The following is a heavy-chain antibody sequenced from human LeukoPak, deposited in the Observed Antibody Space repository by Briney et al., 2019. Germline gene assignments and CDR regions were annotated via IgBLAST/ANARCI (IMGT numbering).Heavy chain of an antibody. J-gene: IGHJ5*01. D-gene: IGHD2/OR15-2a*01. CDR2: ISGGGTT. CDR3: TRAPHFSDS. Sequence: PGGSLTLSCAASGFVFKSYVMSWIRQAPGKGLEWVSTISGGGTTYYADSVKGRFTISRDNAKNTLSLQMNSLRAEDTAVYFCTRAPHFSDSWGQGTQVTVSS. V-gene: IGHV3-23*01. CDR1: GFVFKSYV.